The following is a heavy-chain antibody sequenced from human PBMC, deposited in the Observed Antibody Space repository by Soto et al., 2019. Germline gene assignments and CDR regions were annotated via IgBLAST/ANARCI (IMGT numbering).Heavy chain of an antibody. V-gene: IGHV3-23*01. J-gene: IGHJ6*04. CDR3: ARYIPGVRYYGMDV. Sequence: EVQLLESGGGLVQPGGSLRLSCAASGFTFSSYAMKWVRQAPGKGLEWVSLIGESGTPTYYADSVKGRFTISRDNSGNTLFLEMSSLRAEDTAVYYCARYIPGVRYYGMDVWGKGTTVTVSS. CDR1: GFTFSSYA. CDR2: IGESGTPT. D-gene: IGHD2-2*01.